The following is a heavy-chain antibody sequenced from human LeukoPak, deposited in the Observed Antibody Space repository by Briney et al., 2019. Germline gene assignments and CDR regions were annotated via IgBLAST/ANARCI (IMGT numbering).Heavy chain of an antibody. D-gene: IGHD3-10*01. V-gene: IGHV4-39*07. J-gene: IGHJ4*02. CDR3: ARGMVGHHAYYYGSGSYYKRPAAFDY. Sequence: SESLSLTCTVSGGSISSSSYYWGWIRQPPGKGLDWVGGIYYSGSTYYNPSLKSRVTISVDTSKNQFSLKLSSVTAADTAVYYCARGMVGHHAYYYGSGSYYKRPAAFDYWGQGTLVTVSS. CDR2: IYYSGST. CDR1: GGSISSSSYY.